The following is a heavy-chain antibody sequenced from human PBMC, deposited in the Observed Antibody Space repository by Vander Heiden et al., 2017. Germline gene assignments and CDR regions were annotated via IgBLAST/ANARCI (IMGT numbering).Heavy chain of an antibody. J-gene: IGHJ4*02. Sequence: EVQLVASGGGLVQPGGSLRLSCAASGFTFSSSWMHWVRQAPGKGLVWVSHINSDGSSTNYADSVKGRFTISRDNAKNTLYLQMNSLRAEDTAVYYCARIWRGYSYEWDYWGQGTLVTVSS. CDR1: GFTFSSSW. CDR3: ARIWRGYSYEWDY. D-gene: IGHD5-18*01. V-gene: IGHV3-74*01. CDR2: INSDGSST.